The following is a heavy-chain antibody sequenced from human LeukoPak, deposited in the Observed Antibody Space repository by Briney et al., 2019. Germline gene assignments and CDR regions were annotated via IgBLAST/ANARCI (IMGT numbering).Heavy chain of an antibody. V-gene: IGHV3-23*01. Sequence: GSLRLSCAASGFTFRDYAMSWVRQAPGQGLEWVSGIGGSGGGRNYVDSVKGRFIISRDNSKRTLHLQMNSLRAEDTAVYYCAKVTSSYGFWGYGLDVWGQGTTVTVSS. CDR3: AKVTSSYGFWGYGLDV. D-gene: IGHD3-3*01. J-gene: IGHJ6*02. CDR2: IGGSGGGR. CDR1: GFTFRDYA.